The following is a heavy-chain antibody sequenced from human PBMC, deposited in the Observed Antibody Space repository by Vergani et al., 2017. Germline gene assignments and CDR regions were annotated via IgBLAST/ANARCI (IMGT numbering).Heavy chain of an antibody. V-gene: IGHV3-38-3*01. J-gene: IGHJ3*02. CDR1: GFTVSSNE. D-gene: IGHD6-19*01. CDR2: ISGGST. Sequence: EVQLVESRGVLVQPGGSLRLSCAASGFTVSSNEMSWVRQAPGKGLEWVSSISGGSTYYADSRKGRFTISRDISKNTLFLHMNSLRPEDTAVYYCAKVGRSEVAGTFGAFDIWGQGTMVTVSS. CDR3: AKVGRSEVAGTFGAFDI.